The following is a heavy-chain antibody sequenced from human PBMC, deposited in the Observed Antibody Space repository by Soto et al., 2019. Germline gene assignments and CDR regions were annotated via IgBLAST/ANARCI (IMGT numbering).Heavy chain of an antibody. CDR1: GYTFTGYY. CDR2: INPNSGGT. CDR3: ARGYCSSTSCYSPRFDAFDI. D-gene: IGHD2-2*01. V-gene: IGHV1-2*04. Sequence: ASVKVSCKASGYTFTGYYMHWVRQAPGQGLEWMGWINPNSGGTNYAQKFQGWVTMTRDTSISTAYMELSRLRSDDTAVYYCARGYCSSTSCYSPRFDAFDIWGQGTMVTVSS. J-gene: IGHJ3*02.